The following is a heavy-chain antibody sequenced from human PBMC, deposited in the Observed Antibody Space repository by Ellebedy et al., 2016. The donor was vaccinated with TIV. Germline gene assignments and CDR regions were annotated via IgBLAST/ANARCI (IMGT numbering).Heavy chain of an antibody. J-gene: IGHJ4*02. CDR2: VYGDADI. D-gene: IGHD2-15*01. Sequence: PGGSLRLSCKGSGYNFNSYWIAWVRQMHGKGLEWMGIVYGDADISYSPSFEGQVTISADKSISTIYLQWSSLRASDTAMYYCARPHSGGLGYWGQGTLVTVSS. CDR3: ARPHSGGLGY. V-gene: IGHV5-51*01. CDR1: GYNFNSYW.